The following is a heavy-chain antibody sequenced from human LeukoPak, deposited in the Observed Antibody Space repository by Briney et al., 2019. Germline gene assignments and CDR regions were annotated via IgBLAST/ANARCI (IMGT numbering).Heavy chain of an antibody. CDR1: GGSINSYY. Sequence: SETLSLTCTVSGGSINSYYWSWIRQPPGKGLEWIGYIYYSGTTNYNPSLKSRVTISVDTSKNQFSLKLSSVTAADTAVYYCARAGGGDSPQDFDYWGQGTLVTVSS. D-gene: IGHD2-21*02. J-gene: IGHJ4*02. V-gene: IGHV4-59*01. CDR2: IYYSGTT. CDR3: ARAGGGDSPQDFDY.